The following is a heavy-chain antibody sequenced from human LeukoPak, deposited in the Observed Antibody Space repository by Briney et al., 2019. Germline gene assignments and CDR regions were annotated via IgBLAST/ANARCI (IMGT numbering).Heavy chain of an antibody. CDR2: INHSGST. V-gene: IGHV4-34*01. D-gene: IGHD3-3*01. Sequence: PSETLSLTCAVYGGSFSGYYWSWIRHPPGKGRKWIGEINHSGSTNYNPSPKSRVTISVDTSKNQFSLKLSSVTAADTAVYYCARGPELRFLEWLLHGLGVYYYMDVWGKGTTVTVSS. CDR3: ARGPELRFLEWLLHGLGVYYYMDV. CDR1: GGSFSGYY. J-gene: IGHJ6*03.